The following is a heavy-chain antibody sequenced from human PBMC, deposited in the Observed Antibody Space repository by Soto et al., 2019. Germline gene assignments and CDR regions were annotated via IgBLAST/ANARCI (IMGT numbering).Heavy chain of an antibody. V-gene: IGHV3-23*01. Sequence: GGSMRLSCAASGFTFSSYAMSWARQAPGKGLEWVSAISGSGGSTYYADSVKGRFTISRDNSKNTLYLQMNSLRAEDTAVYYCAKDWNSSGYYRNWGQGTLVTVSS. CDR3: AKDWNSSGYYRN. D-gene: IGHD3-22*01. J-gene: IGHJ4*02. CDR2: ISGSGGST. CDR1: GFTFSSYA.